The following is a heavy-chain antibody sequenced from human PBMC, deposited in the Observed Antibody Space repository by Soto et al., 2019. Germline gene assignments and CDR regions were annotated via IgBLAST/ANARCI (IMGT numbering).Heavy chain of an antibody. CDR3: AREGGYRSGWFDY. J-gene: IGHJ4*02. CDR1: GYPFTSYG. V-gene: IGHV1-18*01. CDR2: ISTYNGDT. D-gene: IGHD6-19*01. Sequence: QVQLVQSGAEAKKPGASVNVSCKASGYPFTSYGISWVRQAPGQGLEWMGWISTYNGDTNYARNGXXRXXMTRDTSTNTVYLEMRSLRSDDTAVYYCAREGGYRSGWFDYWGQGTPVTVSS.